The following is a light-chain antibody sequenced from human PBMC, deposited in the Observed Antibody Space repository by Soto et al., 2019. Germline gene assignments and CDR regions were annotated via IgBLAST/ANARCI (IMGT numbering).Light chain of an antibody. J-gene: IGKJ4*01. CDR3: QQYNNWPPLT. Sequence: EIVMTQSPATLSVSPGERATLSCRASQSVSSNLAWYQQKPGQAPRLLIYGASTRATGIPARFSGSGSGTEFTLTISSLQSEDFAVYYCQQYNNWPPLTFDGGTKVAIK. V-gene: IGKV3-15*01. CDR1: QSVSSN. CDR2: GAS.